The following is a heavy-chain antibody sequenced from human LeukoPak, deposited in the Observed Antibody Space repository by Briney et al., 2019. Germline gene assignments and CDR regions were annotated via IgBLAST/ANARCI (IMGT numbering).Heavy chain of an antibody. CDR2: ISAYNGNT. CDR1: GYTFIAYY. D-gene: IGHD3-9*01. V-gene: IGHV1-18*04. J-gene: IGHJ4*02. CDR3: ARSDYDISY. Sequence: GASVKVSCKASGYTFIAYYMFWVRQAPGQGLEWMGWISAYNGNTNYAQKLQGRVTMTTDTSTSTAYMELRSLRSDDTAVYYCARSDYDISYWGQGTLVTVSS.